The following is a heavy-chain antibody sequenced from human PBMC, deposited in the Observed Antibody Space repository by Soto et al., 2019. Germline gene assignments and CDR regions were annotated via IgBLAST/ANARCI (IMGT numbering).Heavy chain of an antibody. CDR1: GGSFSGYY. Sequence: SETLSLTCAVYGGSFSGYYWSWIRQPPGKGLEWIGEINHSGSTNYNPSLKSRVTISVDTSKNQFSLKLSSVTAAGTAVYYCARVRGSSYYYYGMDVWGQGTTVTVSS. CDR3: ARVRGSSYYYYGMDV. CDR2: INHSGST. J-gene: IGHJ6*02. V-gene: IGHV4-34*01. D-gene: IGHD6-6*01.